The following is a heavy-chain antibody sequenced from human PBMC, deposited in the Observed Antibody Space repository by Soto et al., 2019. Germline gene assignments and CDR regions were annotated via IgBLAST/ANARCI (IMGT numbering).Heavy chain of an antibody. Sequence: SCAASGFTFSSYAMSWVRQAPGKGLEWVSAISGSGGSTYYADSVKGRFTISRDNSKNTLYLQMNSLRAEDTAVYYCAKYVKGRDGYNFGTDAFDIWGQGTMVTVSS. CDR2: ISGSGGST. CDR3: AKYVKGRDGYNFGTDAFDI. V-gene: IGHV3-23*01. CDR1: GFTFSSYA. J-gene: IGHJ3*02. D-gene: IGHD5-12*01.